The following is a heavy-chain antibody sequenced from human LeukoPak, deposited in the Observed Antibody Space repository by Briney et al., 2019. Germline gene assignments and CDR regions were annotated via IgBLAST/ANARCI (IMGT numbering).Heavy chain of an antibody. J-gene: IGHJ4*02. Sequence: GASVKVSCKASGYTFTSYGISWVRQAPGQGLEWMGWISAYNGNTNYAQKLQGRVTMTTDTSTSTAYMELRSLRSDDTAVYYCARGSFRELELLGSDYFDYWGQGTLVTVSS. V-gene: IGHV1-18*01. CDR3: ARGSFRELELLGSDYFDY. CDR1: GYTFTSYG. CDR2: ISAYNGNT. D-gene: IGHD1-7*01.